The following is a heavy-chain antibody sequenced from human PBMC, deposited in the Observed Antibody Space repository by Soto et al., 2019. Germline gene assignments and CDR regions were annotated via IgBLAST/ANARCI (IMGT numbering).Heavy chain of an antibody. CDR3: VKDERWRQLRGDY. J-gene: IGHJ4*02. CDR2: ISFDGINQ. D-gene: IGHD5-12*01. CDR1: GLNFSTYA. V-gene: IGHV3-30*18. Sequence: QVQLVESGGGVVQPGRSLRLSCAVSGLNFSTYAMHWVRQAPGKGLEWVAVISFDGINQYYGDSVKGRFTISRDNTKNTLDLQMNSLRAEDTAVYYCVKDERWRQLRGDYWGQGTLVTVSS.